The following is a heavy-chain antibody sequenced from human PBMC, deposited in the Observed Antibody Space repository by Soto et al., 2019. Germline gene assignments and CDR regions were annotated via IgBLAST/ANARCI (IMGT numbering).Heavy chain of an antibody. J-gene: IGHJ4*02. CDR1: GFTFSSYA. CDR3: ARVYYKYYVISGYYRSPAY. CDR2: VSGSAANT. V-gene: IGHV3-23*01. D-gene: IGHD3-22*01. Sequence: GGSLRLSCAASGFTFSSYAMSWVRQAPGKGLEWVSAVSGSAANTFYADSVKGRFTISRDNSKNTLYLQMSGLRAEDTAVYYFARVYYKYYVISGYYRSPAYWGKGTLVTGSS.